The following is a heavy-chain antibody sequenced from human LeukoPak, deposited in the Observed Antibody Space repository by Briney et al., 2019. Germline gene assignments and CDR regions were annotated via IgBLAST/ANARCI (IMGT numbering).Heavy chain of an antibody. CDR3: AMKGDFWTGYTS. V-gene: IGHV3-23*01. J-gene: IGHJ5*02. CDR1: GITFSSYA. Sequence: GGSLRLSCAAPGITFSSYAMSGVRQAPGKGLEWVSSVSASGASTYYVDSVRGRFTISRDNSKNTLFLQMHSLRAEDTALYFCAMKGDFWTGYTSWGQGTLVTVSP. CDR2: VSASGAST. D-gene: IGHD3/OR15-3a*01.